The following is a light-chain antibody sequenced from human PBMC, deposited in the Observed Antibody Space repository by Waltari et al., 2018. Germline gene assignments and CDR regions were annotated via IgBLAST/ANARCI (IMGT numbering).Light chain of an antibody. CDR2: DND. Sequence: QSVLTQPPSVSAAPGQKVTIPCPGSTSNIGTHYISRYQQLPGTAPNLLIYDNDNRPSGIPDRFSGSKSGASGTLDISGLQTGDEADYYCETWDSSLSAAVFGGGTRLTVL. CDR1: TSNIGTHY. CDR3: ETWDSSLSAAV. J-gene: IGLJ3*02. V-gene: IGLV1-51*01.